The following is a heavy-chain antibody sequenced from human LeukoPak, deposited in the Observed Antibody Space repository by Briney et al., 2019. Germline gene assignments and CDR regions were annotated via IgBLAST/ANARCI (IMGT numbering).Heavy chain of an antibody. J-gene: IGHJ4*02. D-gene: IGHD4-23*01. CDR1: GYTFTSYG. CDR2: ISAYNGNT. Sequence: ASVKVSCKASGYTFTSYGISWVRQAPGQGLEWMGWISAYNGNTNYAQKLQGRVTMTTGTSTSTAYMELRSLRSDDTAVYYCARISTGYGGNYYFDYWGQGTLVTVSS. V-gene: IGHV1-18*01. CDR3: ARISTGYGGNYYFDY.